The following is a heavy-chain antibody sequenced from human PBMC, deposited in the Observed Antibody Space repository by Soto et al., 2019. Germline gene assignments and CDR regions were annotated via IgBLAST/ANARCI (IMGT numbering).Heavy chain of an antibody. CDR1: GFTFSDYY. Sequence: GGSLRLSCVGSGFTFSDYYMSWVRQAPGKGLEWLSYSSNSGTYTKYAGSVKGRFSISRDNAKNSLHLQINSLRGEDTAVYYCARSGDNYNVLDYWGQGTPVTVSS. CDR2: SSNSGTYT. CDR3: ARSGDNYNVLDY. V-gene: IGHV3-11*06. J-gene: IGHJ4*02. D-gene: IGHD3-10*02.